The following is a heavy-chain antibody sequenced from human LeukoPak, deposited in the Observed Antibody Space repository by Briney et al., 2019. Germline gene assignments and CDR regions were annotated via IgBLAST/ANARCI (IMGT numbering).Heavy chain of an antibody. D-gene: IGHD2-2*01. J-gene: IGHJ6*03. CDR1: GDTFSSYA. V-gene: IGHV1-69*13. CDR2: IIPIFGTA. Sequence: SVKVSCKASGDTFSSYAISWVRQAPGQGLEWMGGIIPIFGTANYAQKFQGRVTITADESTSTAYMELSSLRSEDTAVYYCARDSLEIVVVPAASDVGYYYMDVWGKGTTVTVSS. CDR3: ARDSLEIVVVPAASDVGYYYMDV.